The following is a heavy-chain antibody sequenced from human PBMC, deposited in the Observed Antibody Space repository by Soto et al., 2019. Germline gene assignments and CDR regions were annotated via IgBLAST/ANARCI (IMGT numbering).Heavy chain of an antibody. V-gene: IGHV4-31*03. CDR2: IYYSGST. CDR3: ARTGPPRYYYDSSGYYPFDY. Sequence: SETLSLTCTVSGGSISSGGYYWSWIRQHPGKGLEWIGYIYYSGSTYYNPSLKSRVTISVDTSMNQFSLKLNSVTAADTAVYYCARTGPPRYYYDSSGYYPFDYWGQGTLVTVSS. CDR1: GGSISSGGYY. D-gene: IGHD3-22*01. J-gene: IGHJ4*02.